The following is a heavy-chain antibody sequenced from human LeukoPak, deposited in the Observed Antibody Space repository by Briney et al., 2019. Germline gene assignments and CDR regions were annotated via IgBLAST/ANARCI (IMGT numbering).Heavy chain of an antibody. Sequence: SETLSLTCTVSGDSISSYYWTWIRQPAGKGLEWIGRIYTSGSTNFNSSLKSRVTTSVDTSKNQFSLKLSSVTAADTAVYYCARSITIFGVVDWGQGTLVTVSS. CDR1: GDSISSYY. D-gene: IGHD3-3*01. V-gene: IGHV4-4*07. CDR3: ARSITIFGVVD. J-gene: IGHJ4*02. CDR2: IYTSGST.